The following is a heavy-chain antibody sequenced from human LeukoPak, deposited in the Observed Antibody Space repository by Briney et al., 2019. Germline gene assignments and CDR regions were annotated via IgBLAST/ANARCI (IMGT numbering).Heavy chain of an antibody. J-gene: IGHJ5*02. CDR2: MNPNSGNT. Sequence: GASVKVSCKASGYTFTSYDINWVRQASGQGLEWMGWMNPNSGNTASAQKFQGRVTMTTNTSLSTAYMELTGLRSEDTAMYFCARKGLLGSGKPWFDPWGQGTLVTVSS. V-gene: IGHV1-8*01. CDR1: GYTFTSYD. D-gene: IGHD2-15*01. CDR3: ARKGLLGSGKPWFDP.